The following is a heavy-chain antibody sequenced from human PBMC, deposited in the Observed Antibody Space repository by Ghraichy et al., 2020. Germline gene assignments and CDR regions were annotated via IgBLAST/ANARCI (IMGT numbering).Heavy chain of an antibody. CDR3: ARERSDYQTDYFDY. J-gene: IGHJ4*02. V-gene: IGHV3-53*01. D-gene: IGHD3-22*01. CDR2: IYNDGST. Sequence: GGSLRLSCAASGFTVSSNYMNWVRQAPGTGLEWVSVIYNDGSTYYTDSVKGRFTISRDNSKNTLLLQMNSLRAEDTAVYYCARERSDYQTDYFDYWGQGTLVTVSS. CDR1: GFTVSSNY.